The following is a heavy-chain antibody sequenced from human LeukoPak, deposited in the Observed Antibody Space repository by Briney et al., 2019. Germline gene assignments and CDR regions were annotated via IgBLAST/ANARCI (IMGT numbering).Heavy chain of an antibody. D-gene: IGHD3-22*01. CDR3: ARFDSSGHGAFDI. J-gene: IGHJ3*02. CDR2: IYYSGST. CDR1: GGSISSHY. V-gene: IGHV4-59*11. Sequence: SETLSLTCTVSGGSISSHYWSWIRQPPGKGLVWIGYIYYSGSTNYNPSLESRVTISVDTSKNHFSLKLSSVTAADTAVYYCARFDSSGHGAFDIWGQGTMVTVSS.